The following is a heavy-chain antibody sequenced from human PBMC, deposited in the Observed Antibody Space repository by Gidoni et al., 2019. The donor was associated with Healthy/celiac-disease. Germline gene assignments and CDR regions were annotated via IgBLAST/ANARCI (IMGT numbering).Heavy chain of an antibody. Sequence: QVQLVQSGAEVKKPGASVKVSCKASGYTFTSYYMHWVRQAPGQGLEWMGIINPSGGSTSYAQKFQGRVTMTRDTSTSTVYMELSSLRSEDTAVYYCARDRLGSGRSSMGYNWFDPWGQGTLVTVSS. CDR1: GYTFTSYY. D-gene: IGHD3-10*01. J-gene: IGHJ5*02. V-gene: IGHV1-46*01. CDR3: ARDRLGSGRSSMGYNWFDP. CDR2: INPSGGST.